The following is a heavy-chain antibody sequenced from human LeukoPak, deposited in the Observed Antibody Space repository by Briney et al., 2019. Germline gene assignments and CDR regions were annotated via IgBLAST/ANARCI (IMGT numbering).Heavy chain of an antibody. Sequence: SSETLSLTCAVYGGSFSGYSWSWIRQPPGKGLEWIGEINHSGSTNYNPSLKSRVTISVDTSKNHFSLKLNSVTAADTAVYYCARSRHIAVADPRSIEYWGQGTLVTVSS. V-gene: IGHV4-34*01. CDR2: INHSGST. CDR1: GGSFSGYS. CDR3: ARSRHIAVADPRSIEY. J-gene: IGHJ4*02. D-gene: IGHD6-19*01.